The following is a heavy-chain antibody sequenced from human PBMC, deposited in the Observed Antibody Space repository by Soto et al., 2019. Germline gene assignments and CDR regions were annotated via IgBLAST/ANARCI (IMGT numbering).Heavy chain of an antibody. V-gene: IGHV3-23*01. Sequence: PGGSLRLSCAASGFTFSTYTMSWVRQAPGEGPEWVSGIIQSGETFYADSVKGRFTISRDNSNNMLYLQIHSLRADDTAVYYCVMYCQPDGRWPFAHCGQGSLVPGSS. D-gene: IGHD2-8*02. CDR1: GFTFSTYT. J-gene: IGHJ1*01. CDR2: IIQSGET. CDR3: VMYCQPDGRWPFAH.